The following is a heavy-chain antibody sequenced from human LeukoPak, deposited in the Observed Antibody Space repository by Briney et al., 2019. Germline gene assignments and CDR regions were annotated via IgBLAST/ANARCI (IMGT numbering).Heavy chain of an antibody. CDR1: GGTFSSYA. V-gene: IGHV1-69*13. CDR2: IIPIFGTA. D-gene: IGHD3-22*01. J-gene: IGHJ4*02. CDR3: DAYYDSSGYYGGLGD. Sequence: GASVKVSCKASGGTFSSYAISWVRQAPGQGLEWMGGIIPIFGTANYAQKFQGRVTITADESTSTAYMELSSLRSEDTAVYYCDAYYDSSGYYGGLGDWGQGTLVTVSS.